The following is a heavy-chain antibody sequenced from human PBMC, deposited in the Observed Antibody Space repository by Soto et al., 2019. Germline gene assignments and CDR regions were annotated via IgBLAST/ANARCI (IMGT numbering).Heavy chain of an antibody. Sequence: QVQLVQSGADVKQPGSSVKVSCKASGATFSSSTFTWVRQAPGQGLEWMGRIIPMFGITNSAQKFQGRLGITADESTNTVFMDMSSLRSDDTAIYYCATGALTFGGVLNAWGQGTLVTVSS. CDR2: IIPMFGIT. CDR1: GATFSSST. V-gene: IGHV1-69*02. D-gene: IGHD3-16*01. CDR3: ATGALTFGGVLNA. J-gene: IGHJ4*02.